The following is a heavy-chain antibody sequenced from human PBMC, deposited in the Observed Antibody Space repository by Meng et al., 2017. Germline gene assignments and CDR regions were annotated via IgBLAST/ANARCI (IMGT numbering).Heavy chain of an antibody. D-gene: IGHD3-10*01. CDR3: TTAPDYGSGSCDY. V-gene: IGHV3-15*01. J-gene: IGHJ4*02. Sequence: GESLKISCAASGFTFSNAWMSWVRQAPGKGLEWVGRIKSKTDGGTTDYAAPVKGRFTISRDDSKNTLYLQMNSLKTEDTAVYYCTTAPDYGSGSCDYWGQGTLVT. CDR1: GFTFSNAW. CDR2: IKSKTDGGTT.